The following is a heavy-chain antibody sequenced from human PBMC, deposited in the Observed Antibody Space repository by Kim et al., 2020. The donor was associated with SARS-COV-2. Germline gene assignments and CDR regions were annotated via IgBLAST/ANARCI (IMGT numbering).Heavy chain of an antibody. Sequence: GGSLRLSCAASGFTFSRYAVTWVRQAPGKGLEWVSTITGRGSGTYYTESVKGRFTISRDNSENTLHLQMNSLRAEDTAVYYCATGRADGAVDWFDPWGQG. CDR3: ATGRADGAVDWFDP. J-gene: IGHJ5*02. D-gene: IGHD2-8*02. CDR2: ITGRGSGT. CDR1: GFTFSRYA. V-gene: IGHV3-23*01.